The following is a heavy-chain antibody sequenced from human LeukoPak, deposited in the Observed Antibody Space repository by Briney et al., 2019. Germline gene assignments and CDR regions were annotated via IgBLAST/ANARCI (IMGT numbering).Heavy chain of an antibody. J-gene: IGHJ4*02. Sequence: SGGSLRLSCAASGFIFSNYAMSWARQAPGKGLEWVSAIVGSGANTYYADSVKGRFTISRDNPRNTLYLQMNGLRAEDTAVYYCAKWGDYDVLTGYYDPDNWGQGTLVTVSS. V-gene: IGHV3-23*01. CDR2: IVGSGANT. D-gene: IGHD3-9*01. CDR1: GFIFSNYA. CDR3: AKWGDYDVLTGYYDPDN.